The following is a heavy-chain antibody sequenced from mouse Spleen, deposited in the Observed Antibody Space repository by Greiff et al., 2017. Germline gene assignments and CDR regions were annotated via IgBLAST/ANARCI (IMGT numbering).Heavy chain of an antibody. J-gene: IGHJ4*01. D-gene: IGHD2-2*01. CDR3: ARGTYGYDAGYAMDY. CDR2: IWSGGST. Sequence: VQLQQSGPGLVQPSQSLSITCTVSGFSLTSYGVHWVRQSPGKGLEWLGVIWSGGSTDYNAAFISRLSISKDNSKSQVFFKMNSLQADDTAIYYCARGTYGYDAGYAMDYWGQGTSVTVSS. CDR1: GFSLTSYG. V-gene: IGHV2-2*01.